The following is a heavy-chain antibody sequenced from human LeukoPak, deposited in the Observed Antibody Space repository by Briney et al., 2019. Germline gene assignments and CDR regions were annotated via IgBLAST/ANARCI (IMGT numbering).Heavy chain of an antibody. CDR2: IYSDGRT. D-gene: IGHD3-10*01. J-gene: IGHJ4*02. CDR1: GFAFSSNY. CDR3: AKLKGWYGEGYFDY. Sequence: PGGSLRLSCAASGFAFSSNYMSWVRQAPGKGLEGVSVIYSDGRTYYADSVKGRFTISRDISKNTLFLQMTSLRAEDTAVYYCAKLKGWYGEGYFDYWGQGTLVTVSS. V-gene: IGHV3-53*01.